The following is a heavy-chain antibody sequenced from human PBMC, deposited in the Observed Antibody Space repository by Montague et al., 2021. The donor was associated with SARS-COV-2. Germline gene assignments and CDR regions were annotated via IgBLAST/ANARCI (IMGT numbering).Heavy chain of an antibody. CDR2: IYHSGST. V-gene: IGHV4-59*01. CDR3: ARVRGNTIIGVVIISAFDN. J-gene: IGHJ3*02. Sequence: SETLSLTCAVSGGSISSYYWSWIRQPPGKGLEWIGYIYHSGSTNYNPSLKSRVTISVDTSKNQFSLKLSSVTAADTAVYYCARVRGNTIIGVVIISAFDNWGQGTMVTVSS. D-gene: IGHD3-3*01. CDR1: GGSISSYY.